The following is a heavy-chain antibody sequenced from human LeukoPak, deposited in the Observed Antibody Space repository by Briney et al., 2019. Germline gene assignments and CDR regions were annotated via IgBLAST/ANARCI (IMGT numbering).Heavy chain of an antibody. D-gene: IGHD1-26*01. CDR2: IGGSTGRT. V-gene: IGHV3-23*01. Sequence: GGSLRLSCAASGFSFDNYAMSWVRQAPGKGLEWVSAIGGSTGRTYYADSVKGRFTVSRDNSKNTLYLQMTRLRAEDAAIYYCAKDRRSLVGPTNFDYWGQGTPVTVSS. J-gene: IGHJ4*02. CDR1: GFSFDNYA. CDR3: AKDRRSLVGPTNFDY.